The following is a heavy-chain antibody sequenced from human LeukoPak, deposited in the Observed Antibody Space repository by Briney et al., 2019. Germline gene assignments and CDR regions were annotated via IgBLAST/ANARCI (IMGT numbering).Heavy chain of an antibody. Sequence: PGGSLRLSCAASGFTFSSYGMRWVRQAPGKGLEWVAVISYDGSNKYYADSVKGRFTISRDNSKNTLYLQMNSLRAEDTAVYYCAGQTYDYVWGSYRANNWFDPWGQGTLVTVSS. CDR3: AGQTYDYVWGSYRANNWFDP. V-gene: IGHV3-30*03. D-gene: IGHD3-16*02. CDR1: GFTFSSYG. CDR2: ISYDGSNK. J-gene: IGHJ5*02.